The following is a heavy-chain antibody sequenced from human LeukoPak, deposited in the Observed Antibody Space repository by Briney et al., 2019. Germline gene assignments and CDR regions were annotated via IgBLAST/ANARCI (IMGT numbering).Heavy chain of an antibody. Sequence: ASVKVSCKASGGTFSSYAISWVRQAPGQGLEWMGGIIPIFGTANYAQKFQGRVTITADESTSTAYMELSSLRSEDTAVYYCAVYGSGSYEENNWFDPWGQGTLVTVSS. J-gene: IGHJ5*02. CDR1: GGTFSSYA. CDR3: AVYGSGSYEENNWFDP. V-gene: IGHV1-69*13. CDR2: IIPIFGTA. D-gene: IGHD3-10*01.